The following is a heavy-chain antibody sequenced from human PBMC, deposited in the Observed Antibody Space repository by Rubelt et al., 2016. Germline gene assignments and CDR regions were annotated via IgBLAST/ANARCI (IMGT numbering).Heavy chain of an antibody. D-gene: IGHD6-19*01. V-gene: IGHV3-30*04. J-gene: IGHJ4*02. CDR3: AKDISIAVAGIDY. Sequence: GLEWVAVISYDGSNKYYADSVKGRFTISRDNSKNTLYLQMNSLRAEDTALYYCAKDISIAVAGIDYWGQGTLVTVSS. CDR2: ISYDGSNK.